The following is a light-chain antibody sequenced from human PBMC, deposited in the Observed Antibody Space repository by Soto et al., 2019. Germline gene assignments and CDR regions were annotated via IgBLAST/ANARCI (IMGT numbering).Light chain of an antibody. CDR3: LLYFGGAQLV. Sequence: QAVVTQEPSLTVSPGGTVTLTCASSTGAVTSGHYPSWFQQKPGQTPRTLIYTTSSKHSWTPARFSGSLLGGKAALTPSAVQPEDEADYYCLLYFGGAQLVFGGGTKVTVL. CDR1: TGAVTSGHY. J-gene: IGLJ3*02. V-gene: IGLV7-43*01. CDR2: TTS.